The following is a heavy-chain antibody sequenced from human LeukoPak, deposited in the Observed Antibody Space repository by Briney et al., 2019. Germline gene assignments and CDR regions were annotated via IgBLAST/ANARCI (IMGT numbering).Heavy chain of an antibody. J-gene: IGHJ4*02. Sequence: PGRSLRLSCAASGFTFSSYWMHWVRQPPGKGLVWVSRINSDGGSTTYADSVKGRFTISRDNARNTLYLQMNSLRAEDTAVYYCARSPYGGYGDNWGQGTLVTVSS. CDR2: INSDGGST. CDR1: GFTFSSYW. V-gene: IGHV3-74*01. CDR3: ARSPYGGYGDN. D-gene: IGHD4-17*01.